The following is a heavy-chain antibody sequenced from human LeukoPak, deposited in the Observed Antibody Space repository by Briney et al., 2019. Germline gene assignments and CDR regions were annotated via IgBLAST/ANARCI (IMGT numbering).Heavy chain of an antibody. D-gene: IGHD2-2*01. J-gene: IGHJ4*02. V-gene: IGHV3-74*01. CDR3: GRGKSPAAVDD. CDR1: GFTFSSYG. Sequence: PGGSLRLSCAASGFTFSSYGMHWVRQAPGKGLVWVSHINGDGSNVNYADSVKGRFTISRDNAKNTLYLQMNSLRVEDTALYYCGRGKSPAAVDDWGQGTLVTVPS. CDR2: INGDGSNV.